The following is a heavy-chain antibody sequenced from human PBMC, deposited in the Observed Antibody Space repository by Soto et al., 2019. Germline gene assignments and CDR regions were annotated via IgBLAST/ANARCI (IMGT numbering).Heavy chain of an antibody. Sequence: SVKVSCKASGGTFSSYAISWVRQAPGQGLEWMGGIIPIFGTANYAQKFQGRVTITADKSTSTAYMELSSLRSEDTAVYYCAKVIGDSSGYPLMDAWGQGTTVTVSS. CDR1: GGTFSSYA. D-gene: IGHD3-22*01. J-gene: IGHJ6*02. CDR2: IIPIFGTA. V-gene: IGHV1-69*06. CDR3: AKVIGDSSGYPLMDA.